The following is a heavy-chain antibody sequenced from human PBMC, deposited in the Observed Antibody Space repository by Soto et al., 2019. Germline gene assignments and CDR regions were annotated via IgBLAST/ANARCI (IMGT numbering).Heavy chain of an antibody. CDR3: ARHSGYYDSSGYYSGYYYGMDV. CDR1: GYSFTSYW. CDR2: IYPGDSDT. V-gene: IGHV5-51*01. Sequence: GESLKISCKGSGYSFTSYWIGWVRQMPVKGLEWMGIIYPGDSDTRYSPSFQGQVTISADKSISTAYLQWSSLKASDTAMYYCARHSGYYDSSGYYSGYYYGMDVWGQGTTVTVSS. D-gene: IGHD3-22*01. J-gene: IGHJ6*02.